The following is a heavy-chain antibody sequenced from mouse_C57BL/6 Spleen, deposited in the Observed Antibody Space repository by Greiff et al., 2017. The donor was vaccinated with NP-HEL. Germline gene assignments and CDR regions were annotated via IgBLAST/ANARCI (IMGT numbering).Heavy chain of an antibody. CDR1: GYTFTSYW. J-gene: IGHJ2*01. D-gene: IGHD1-1*01. Sequence: QVQLQQPGAELVRPGSSVKLSCKASGYTFTSYWMHWVKQRPRQGLEWIGHIDPSDSETHNNQKFKEKATLTVDKSSSTAYMHLRSQNSKDYAAYYCGRSYYGSSLFDYWGQGTTLTVSS. V-gene: IGHV1-52*01. CDR2: IDPSDSET. CDR3: GRSYYGSSLFDY.